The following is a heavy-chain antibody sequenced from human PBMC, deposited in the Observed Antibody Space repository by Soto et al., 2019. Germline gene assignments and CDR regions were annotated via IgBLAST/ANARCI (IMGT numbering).Heavy chain of an antibody. CDR2: MNPNSGNT. Sequence: GASVKVSCKASGYTFTSYDINWVRQATGQGLEWMGWMNPNSGNTGYAQKFQGRVTMTRNTSISTAYMELSSLRSEDTAVYYCARPNARQKYCSGGSCPSDVWGKGTTVTVSS. CDR1: GYTFTSYD. CDR3: ARPNARQKYCSGGSCPSDV. V-gene: IGHV1-8*01. D-gene: IGHD2-15*01. J-gene: IGHJ6*04.